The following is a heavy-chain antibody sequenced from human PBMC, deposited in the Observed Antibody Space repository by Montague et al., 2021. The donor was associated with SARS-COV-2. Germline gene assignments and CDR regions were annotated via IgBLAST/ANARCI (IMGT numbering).Heavy chain of an antibody. CDR3: AKGPRHDVASGLDH. CDR1: GFPFDEHA. CDR2: ISWSSGSL. J-gene: IGHJ4*02. V-gene: IGHV3-9*01. D-gene: IGHD6-13*01. Sequence: SRSLSFSASGFPFDEHAMFWVRQAPGKGLEWVSGISWSSGSLGYADSLKGRFTVSRDNAKNSLYLQMNSLRPDDTALYYCAKGPRHDVASGLDHWGQGTLVTVSS.